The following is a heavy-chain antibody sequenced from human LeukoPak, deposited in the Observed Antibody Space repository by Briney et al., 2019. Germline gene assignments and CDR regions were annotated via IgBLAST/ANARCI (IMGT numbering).Heavy chain of an antibody. Sequence: GGSLRLSCAVSGFTFSSYEMNWVRQAPGKGLEWVSYISSSGSTIYSADSVKGRFTISRDNAKNSLCLQMNSLRAEDTAVYYCARYSSGWRYFDYWGQGTLVTVSS. CDR3: ARYSSGWRYFDY. V-gene: IGHV3-48*03. J-gene: IGHJ4*02. CDR1: GFTFSSYE. CDR2: ISSSGSTI. D-gene: IGHD6-19*01.